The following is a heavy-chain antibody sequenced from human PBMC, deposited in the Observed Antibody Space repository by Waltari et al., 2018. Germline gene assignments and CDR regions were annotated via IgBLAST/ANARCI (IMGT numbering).Heavy chain of an antibody. J-gene: IGHJ4*02. D-gene: IGHD6-13*01. Sequence: QVQLVQSGAEVKKPGSSVKVSCKASGGTFSSYAISWVRQAPGYGLEWMGGIIPILGIANYAQKFQGRVTITADKSTSTAYMELSSLRSEDTAVYYCARDLSGSSWFFYFDYWGQGTLVTVSS. CDR1: GGTFSSYA. CDR2: IIPILGIA. V-gene: IGHV1-69*10. CDR3: ARDLSGSSWFFYFDY.